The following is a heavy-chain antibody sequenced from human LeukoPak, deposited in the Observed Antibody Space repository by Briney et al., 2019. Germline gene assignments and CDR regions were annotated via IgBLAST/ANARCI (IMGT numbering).Heavy chain of an antibody. CDR3: AIIIRDYYDSSGYYSGLDY. CDR1: GGTFSSYA. D-gene: IGHD3-22*01. V-gene: IGHV1-69*05. Sequence: ASVKVSCKASGGTFSSYAISWVRQAPGQGLGWMGGIIPIFGTANYAQKFQGRVTITTDESTSTAYMELSSLRSEDTAVYYCAIIIRDYYDSSGYYSGLDYWGQGTLVTVSS. CDR2: IIPIFGTA. J-gene: IGHJ4*02.